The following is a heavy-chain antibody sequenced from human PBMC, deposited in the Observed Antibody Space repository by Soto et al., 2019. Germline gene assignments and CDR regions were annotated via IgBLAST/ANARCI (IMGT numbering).Heavy chain of an antibody. CDR1: GYIFNHYG. Sequence: ASVKVSCKASGYIFNHYGISWVRQAPGQGLEWMGWIRVFSGDTDYAQKFQGRVTMTTDTSTSTAYMELRSLTSDDTAVYYCARDRSSSDYWGQGTLVTVSS. J-gene: IGHJ4*02. V-gene: IGHV1-18*01. CDR3: ARDRSSSDY. D-gene: IGHD6-6*01. CDR2: IRVFSGDT.